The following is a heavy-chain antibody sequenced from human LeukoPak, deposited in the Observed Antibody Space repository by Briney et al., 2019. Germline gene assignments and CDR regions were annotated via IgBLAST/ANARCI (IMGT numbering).Heavy chain of an antibody. J-gene: IGHJ3*02. V-gene: IGHV1-69*13. CDR2: IIPVFGTA. CDR1: GGTFSSYA. D-gene: IGHD2-2*01. CDR3: ARAEVVPAAIVGHDAFDI. Sequence: ASVKVSCKASGGTFSSYAISWVRQAPGRGLEWMGGIIPVFGTANYAQKFQGRVTITADESTSTAYMELSSMRSEDTAVYYCARAEVVPAAIVGHDAFDIWGQGTMVTVSS.